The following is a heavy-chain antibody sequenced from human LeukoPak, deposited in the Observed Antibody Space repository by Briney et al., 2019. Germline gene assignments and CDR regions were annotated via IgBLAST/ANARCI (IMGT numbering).Heavy chain of an antibody. CDR3: AREVAGWDFDY. V-gene: IGHV1-2*06. Sequence: ASVKVSCKASGYTFTGYYMHWVRQAPGQGLEWMGRINPNSGGTNYAQKFQGRVTMTRDTSISTAYMELSRLRSDDTAVHYCAREVAGWDFDYWGQGTLVTVSS. CDR1: GYTFTGYY. CDR2: INPNSGGT. D-gene: IGHD1-14*01. J-gene: IGHJ4*02.